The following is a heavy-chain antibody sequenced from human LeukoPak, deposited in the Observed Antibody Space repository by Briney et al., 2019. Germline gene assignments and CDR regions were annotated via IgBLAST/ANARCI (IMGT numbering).Heavy chain of an antibody. CDR3: ARDRGYYDSSGYYSGWFDP. CDR2: IWYDGSNK. J-gene: IGHJ5*02. D-gene: IGHD3-22*01. CDR1: GFTFSSYG. V-gene: IGHV3-33*01. Sequence: GGSLSLSCAASGFTFSSYGVHWVRQAPGKGLEWVAVIWYDGSNKYYADSVKGRFTISRDNSKNTLYLQMNSLRAEDTAVYYCARDRGYYDSSGYYSGWFDPWGQGTLVTVSS.